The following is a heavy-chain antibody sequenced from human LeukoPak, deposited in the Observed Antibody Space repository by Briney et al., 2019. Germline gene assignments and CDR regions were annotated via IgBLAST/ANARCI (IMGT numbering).Heavy chain of an antibody. CDR3: ASSRTGYYVDFDY. V-gene: IGHV4-30-2*01. CDR2: IYHSGST. Sequence: SQTLSLTCAVSGGSISSGGYSWSWIRPPQGQGLEWIGYIYHSGSTYYNPSLKSRVTISVDRSKNQFSLKLSSVTAADTAVYYCASSRTGYYVDFDYWGQGTLVTVSS. D-gene: IGHD3/OR15-3a*01. J-gene: IGHJ4*02. CDR1: GGSISSGGYS.